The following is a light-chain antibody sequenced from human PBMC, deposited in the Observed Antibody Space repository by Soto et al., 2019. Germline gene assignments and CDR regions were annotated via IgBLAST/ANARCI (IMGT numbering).Light chain of an antibody. Sequence: EIVLTQSPGALSVAPGETLSLSCRASEAINNNFVAWYQQRPGQVPRLLMYGASIRVSGVPDRISGRRSGTGFILNIARVEPEDSAVYCCQQYHLSPLTFGEGTQV. CDR3: QQYHLSPLT. CDR2: GAS. J-gene: IGKJ4*01. V-gene: IGKV3-20*01. CDR1: EAINNNF.